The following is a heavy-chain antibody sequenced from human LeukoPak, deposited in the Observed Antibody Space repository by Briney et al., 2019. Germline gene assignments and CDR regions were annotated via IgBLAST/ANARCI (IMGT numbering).Heavy chain of an antibody. V-gene: IGHV3-21*01. Sequence: GGSLRLSCAASGFTFSSYSMNWVRQAPGKGLEWVSSISSSSSYIYYADSVKGRFTISRDNAKNSLYLQMDSLRAEDTAVYYCARRYGGYSGYDPFDYWGQGTLVTVSS. CDR1: GFTFSSYS. CDR2: ISSSSSYI. J-gene: IGHJ4*02. D-gene: IGHD5-12*01. CDR3: ARRYGGYSGYDPFDY.